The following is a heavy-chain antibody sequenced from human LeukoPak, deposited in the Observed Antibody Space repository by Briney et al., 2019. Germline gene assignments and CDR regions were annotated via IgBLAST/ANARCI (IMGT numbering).Heavy chain of an antibody. J-gene: IGHJ4*02. V-gene: IGHV3-48*02. CDR3: ARDFPPGFVPVPAATDY. CDR1: GFTFSSYS. CDR2: ISSTSSTT. D-gene: IGHD2-2*01. Sequence: SGGSLRLSCAASGFTFSSYSMNWVRQAPGKGLEWVSYISSTSSTTYYADSVKGRFTISRDNAKNSLYLQMSSLRDEDTAVYYCARDFPPGFVPVPAATDYWGQGALVTVSS.